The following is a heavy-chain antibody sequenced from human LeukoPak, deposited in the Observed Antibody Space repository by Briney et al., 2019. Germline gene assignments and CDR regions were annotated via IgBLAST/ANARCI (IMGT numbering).Heavy chain of an antibody. CDR3: ARDPSNGSFRGGFDY. V-gene: IGHV6-1*01. CDR1: GDSVSSNSVA. D-gene: IGHD2-15*01. J-gene: IGHJ4*02. Sequence: SQTLSLTCAISGDSVSSNSVARNWIRQSPSRGPEWLGRTYNSRSNKWYSDYAISVKSRITINPDTSKNQFSLQLNSVTPEDTAVYYCARDPSNGSFRGGFDYWGPGTLVTVSS. CDR2: TYNSRSNKWYS.